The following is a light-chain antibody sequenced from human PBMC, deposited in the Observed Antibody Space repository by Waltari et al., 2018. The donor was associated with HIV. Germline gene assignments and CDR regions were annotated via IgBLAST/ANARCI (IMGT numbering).Light chain of an antibody. CDR2: END. CDR1: TSNIANNY. V-gene: IGLV1-51*01. Sequence: QSILTRPPSVSSAPGHNVNISCSGTTSNIANNYVSWYQHLPGIAPKLLIFENDKRASGIPDRFSGSKSGTSATLGIIGLQPGDEAEYYCGTWDTSLTAYVFTTGTKVTV. J-gene: IGLJ1*01. CDR3: GTWDTSLTAYV.